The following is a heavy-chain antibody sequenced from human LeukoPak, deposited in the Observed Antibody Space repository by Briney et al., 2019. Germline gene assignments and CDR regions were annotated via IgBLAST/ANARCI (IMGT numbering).Heavy chain of an antibody. CDR1: GFTFSSHP. CDR3: ARMGSIRQSDY. CDR2: ISFDGSHK. J-gene: IGHJ4*02. D-gene: IGHD3-10*01. V-gene: IGHV3-30*04. Sequence: GGSLRLSCAASGFTFSSHPMHWVRQAPGKGLEWVAVISFDGSHKYYADSVKGRFTISRDNSKNTLYLQMNSLRAEDTAVYYCARMGSIRQSDYWGQGTLVTVSS.